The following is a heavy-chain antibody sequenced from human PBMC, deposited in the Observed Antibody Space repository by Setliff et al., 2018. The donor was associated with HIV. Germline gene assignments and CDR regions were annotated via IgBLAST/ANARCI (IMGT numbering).Heavy chain of an antibody. V-gene: IGHV3-7*03. D-gene: IGHD6-19*01. Sequence: GGSLRLSCAASELTFSNYAMTWVRQAPGKGLEWVANIGQDGSEIHYVASVEGRFTISRDNAKNSLYLQMNSLRAEDTAVYYCANMQWASNAWYSFDYWGQGALVTVSS. CDR1: ELTFSNYA. J-gene: IGHJ4*02. CDR2: IGQDGSEI. CDR3: ANMQWASNAWYSFDY.